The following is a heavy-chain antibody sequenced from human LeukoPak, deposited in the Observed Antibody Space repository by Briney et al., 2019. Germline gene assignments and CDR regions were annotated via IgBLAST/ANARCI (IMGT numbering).Heavy chain of an antibody. V-gene: IGHV4-59*01. J-gene: IGHJ4*02. D-gene: IGHD5-18*01. Sequence: SETLSLTCTVSGGSISSYYWSWIRQPPGKGLEWIGYIYYSGSTNYNPSLKSRVTISVDTSKNQFSLKLSSVTAADTAVYYCAGGYSPSSYFDYWGQGTLVTVSS. CDR1: GGSISSYY. CDR3: AGGYSPSSYFDY. CDR2: IYYSGST.